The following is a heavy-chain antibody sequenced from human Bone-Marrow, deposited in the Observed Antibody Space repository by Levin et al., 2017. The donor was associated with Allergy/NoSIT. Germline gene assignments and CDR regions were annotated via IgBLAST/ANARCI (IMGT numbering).Heavy chain of an antibody. CDR1: GFTFSSYE. V-gene: IGHV3-48*03. CDR2: ISSSGSTI. Sequence: PGGSLRLSCAASGFTFSSYEMNWVRQAPGKGLEWVSYISSSGSTIYYADSVKGRFTISRDNAKNSLYLQMNSLRAEDTAVYYCATTLSGYYGSGVDPWGQGTLVTVSS. CDR3: ATTLSGYYGSGVDP. J-gene: IGHJ5*02. D-gene: IGHD3-10*01.